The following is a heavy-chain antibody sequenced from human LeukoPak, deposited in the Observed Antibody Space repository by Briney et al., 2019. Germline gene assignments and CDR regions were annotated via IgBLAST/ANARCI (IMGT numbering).Heavy chain of an antibody. CDR2: IYSGGST. Sequence: PGGSLRLSCAASGFTVSSNYMSWVRQAPGKGLEWVSVIYSGGSTYYADSVKGRFTISRDNSKNTLYLQMNSLRAEDTAVYYCAKVLYYYDIPSFDYWGQGTLVTVSS. D-gene: IGHD3-22*01. CDR3: AKVLYYYDIPSFDY. CDR1: GFTVSSNY. V-gene: IGHV3-53*01. J-gene: IGHJ4*02.